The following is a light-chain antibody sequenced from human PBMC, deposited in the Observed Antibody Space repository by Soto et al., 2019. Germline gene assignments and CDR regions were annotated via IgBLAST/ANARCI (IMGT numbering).Light chain of an antibody. CDR1: QTVTTD. CDR3: QQIYSAPFT. J-gene: IGKJ4*01. V-gene: IGKV3-15*01. CDR2: GAS. Sequence: EIVMTQSPVTLSVSPGERATLSCRASQTVTTDLAWYQQKPGQAPRLVIHGASTRATDFPARFSGSWSGTEFTLSISSLQPEDFATYFCQQIYSAPFTFGGGTKVEIK.